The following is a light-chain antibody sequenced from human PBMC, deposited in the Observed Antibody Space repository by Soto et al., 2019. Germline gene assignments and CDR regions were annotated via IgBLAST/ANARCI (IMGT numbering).Light chain of an antibody. CDR1: SSNIGAGYD. V-gene: IGLV1-40*01. J-gene: IGLJ2*01. CDR2: GNS. Sequence: QSVLTQPPSVSGAPGPRVTISCTGSSSNIGAGYDVHWYQQLPGTAPKLLIYGNSNRPSGVPDRFSGSKSGTSASLAITGLQAEDESDYSCQSYDSSLSGLRVVFVGGTKLTVL. CDR3: QSYDSSLSGLRVV.